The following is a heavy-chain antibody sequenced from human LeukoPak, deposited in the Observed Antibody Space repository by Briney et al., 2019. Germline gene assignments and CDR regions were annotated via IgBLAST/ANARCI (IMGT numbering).Heavy chain of an antibody. Sequence: ASVTVSCKASGYTFSSCGISWVRQAPGQGLEWMGWISGYNGNTNYAQKLQGRVTVTTDTSTSTAYMELRSLRSDDTAVYYCAREGYSGYGRGAFDIWGQGTMVTVSS. CDR2: ISGYNGNT. J-gene: IGHJ3*02. D-gene: IGHD5-12*01. CDR1: GYTFSSCG. CDR3: AREGYSGYGRGAFDI. V-gene: IGHV1-18*01.